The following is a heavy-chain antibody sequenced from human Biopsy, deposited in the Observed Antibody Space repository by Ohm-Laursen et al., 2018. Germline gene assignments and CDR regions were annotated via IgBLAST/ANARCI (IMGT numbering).Heavy chain of an antibody. CDR2: IYSSGGS. D-gene: IGHD6-19*01. Sequence: SETLPLTCCVSGGSTNDYFWSWIRQPAGETPEWIGRIYSSGGSSYNPSLKSRISMSMDTSNNQFSLTLTSVTAADTAVYYCARTPGKAVAGRFLDLWGRGTLVTVSS. CDR1: GGSTNDYF. J-gene: IGHJ2*01. CDR3: ARTPGKAVAGRFLDL. V-gene: IGHV4-4*07.